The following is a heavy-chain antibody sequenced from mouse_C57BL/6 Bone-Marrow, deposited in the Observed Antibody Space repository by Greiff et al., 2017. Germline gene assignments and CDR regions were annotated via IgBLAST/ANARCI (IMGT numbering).Heavy chain of an antibody. J-gene: IGHJ1*03. V-gene: IGHV1-64*01. CDR3: ARGGYYWYFDV. CDR1: GYTFTSYW. CDR2: IHPNSGST. D-gene: IGHD2-2*01. Sequence: VQLQQPGAELVKPGASVKLSCKASGYTFTSYWMHWVKQRPGQGLEWIGMIHPNSGSTNYNEKFKGKAKLTVDKSSSTAYMQLSSLTSEDSAVYYCARGGYYWYFDVWGTGTTVTVSS.